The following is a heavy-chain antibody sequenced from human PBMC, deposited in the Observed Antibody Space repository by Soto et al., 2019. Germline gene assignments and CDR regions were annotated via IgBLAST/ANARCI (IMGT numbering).Heavy chain of an antibody. CDR1: GYTFTSYG. D-gene: IGHD1-1*01. CDR3: ARGRYGDY. Sequence: QVHLVQSGAEVKKPGASVKVSCTASGYTFTSYGITWVRQAPGQGLEWMGWIGAHNGNTDYAQKLQGRGSVTRDTSTSTAYMELRSLTSDDTAVYYCARGRYGDYWGQGALVTVSA. J-gene: IGHJ4*02. CDR2: IGAHNGNT. V-gene: IGHV1-18*01.